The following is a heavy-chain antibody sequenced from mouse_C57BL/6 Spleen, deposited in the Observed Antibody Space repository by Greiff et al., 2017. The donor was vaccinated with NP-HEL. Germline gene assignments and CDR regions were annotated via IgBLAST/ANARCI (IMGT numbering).Heavy chain of an antibody. D-gene: IGHD2-2*01. CDR2: IYPGSGST. CDR1: GYTFTSYW. V-gene: IGHV1-55*01. J-gene: IGHJ3*01. CDR3: ARNVDYVYLCAY. Sequence: VQLQQPGAELVKPGASVKMSCKASGYTFTSYWITWVKQRPGQGLEWIGDIYPGSGSTNYNEKFKSKATLTVDTSSSTAYMPLSSLTSEDSAVYYSARNVDYVYLCAYWGQGTLVTVSA.